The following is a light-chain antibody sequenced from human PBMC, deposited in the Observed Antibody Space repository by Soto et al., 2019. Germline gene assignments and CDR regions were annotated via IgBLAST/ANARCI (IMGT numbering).Light chain of an antibody. Sequence: DIQMTQSPSYLAASVGDRVAITCRASHNINTYLNWYQQRPGKAPRLLIYAASSVQGGVPSRFSGSGSGTEFTLTINGLQPDDFATYYCKQYSTFWTVGQGTKVDIK. J-gene: IGKJ1*01. CDR2: AAS. CDR3: KQYSTFWT. V-gene: IGKV1-5*01. CDR1: HNINTY.